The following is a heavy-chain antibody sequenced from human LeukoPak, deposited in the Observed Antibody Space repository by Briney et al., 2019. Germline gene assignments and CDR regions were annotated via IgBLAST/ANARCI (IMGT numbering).Heavy chain of an antibody. D-gene: IGHD3-22*01. CDR3: TRRAGYYYGMDV. J-gene: IGHJ6*02. CDR2: IYYSGST. CDR1: GGSISSYY. V-gene: IGHV4-59*08. Sequence: SETLSLTCTVSGGSISSYYWSWIRQPPGKGLEWIGYIYYSGSTSYNPSLKSRVTISADTSKNQFSLKLSSVTAADTAVYYCTRRAGYYYGMDVWGQGTTVTVSS.